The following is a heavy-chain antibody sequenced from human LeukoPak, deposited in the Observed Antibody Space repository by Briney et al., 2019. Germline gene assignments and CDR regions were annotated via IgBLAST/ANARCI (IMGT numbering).Heavy chain of an antibody. CDR3: ATDPPTTVVTGDPSDI. CDR1: GYTLTELS. CDR2: FDPGAGKT. Sequence: ASVKVSCTVSGYTLTELSVHWVRQAPGKGLEWMGGFDPGAGKTVYAQKFQGRVTVTEDTSTDTSYMELNRLRSEDTAVYYCATDPPTTVVTGDPSDIWGQGTMVTVSS. J-gene: IGHJ3*02. D-gene: IGHD4-23*01. V-gene: IGHV1-24*01.